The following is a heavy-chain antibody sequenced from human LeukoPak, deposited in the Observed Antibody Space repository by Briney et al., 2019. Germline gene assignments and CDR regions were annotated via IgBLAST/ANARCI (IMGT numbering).Heavy chain of an antibody. CDR2: IYTSGST. V-gene: IGHV4-4*07. CDR1: GGSISSYY. J-gene: IGHJ5*02. CDR3: ARTPAIAAAGNWFDP. Sequence: SETLSLTCTVSGGSISSYYWSWIRQPAGKGLEWIGRIYTSGSTNYNPSLKSRVTMSVDTSKNQFSLKLSSVTAADTAVYYCARTPAIAAAGNWFDPWGQGTVVTVSS. D-gene: IGHD6-13*01.